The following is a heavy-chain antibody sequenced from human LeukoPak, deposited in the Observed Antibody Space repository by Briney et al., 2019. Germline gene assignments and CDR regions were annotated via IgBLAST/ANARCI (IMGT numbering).Heavy chain of an antibody. CDR3: ARPGITMVIVGPYYFDY. V-gene: IGHV3-23*01. D-gene: IGHD3-10*01. CDR2: ISGTGDST. Sequence: GGSLRLSCAASGFTFSSFAVSWVRQAPGKGLEGGSTISGTGDSTYYADSVKGRFSVSRDNSRNTLYLQMNRLTADDTAVYFCARPGITMVIVGPYYFDYWGRGTLVTVSS. J-gene: IGHJ4*02. CDR1: GFTFSSFA.